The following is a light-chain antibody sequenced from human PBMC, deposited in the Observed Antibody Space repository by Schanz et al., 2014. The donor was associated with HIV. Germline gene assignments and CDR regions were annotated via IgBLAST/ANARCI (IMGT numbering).Light chain of an antibody. CDR2: RAS. CDR3: QQYNGT. V-gene: IGKV1-5*03. Sequence: DIQMTQSPSTLSASVGDRVTITCRAGQSLDRWLAWYQQKPGKAPKLLIYRASYLESGVSSRLSGSGSGTEFTLTISSLQPDDFATYYCQQYNGTFGQGTKVEIK. CDR1: QSLDRW. J-gene: IGKJ1*01.